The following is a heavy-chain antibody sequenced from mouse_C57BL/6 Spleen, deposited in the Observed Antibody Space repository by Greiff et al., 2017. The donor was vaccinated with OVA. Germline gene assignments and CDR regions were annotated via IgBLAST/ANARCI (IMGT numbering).Heavy chain of an antibody. V-gene: IGHV1-64*01. D-gene: IGHD1-1*01. Sequence: VQLQQPGAELVKPGASVKLSCKASGYTFTSYWMHWVKQRPGQGLEWIGMIHPNSGSTNYNEKFKSKATLTVDKSSSTAYMQLSSLTSEDSAVYYCARRDYYGSPYWYFDVWGTGTTVTVSS. J-gene: IGHJ1*03. CDR1: GYTFTSYW. CDR3: ARRDYYGSPYWYFDV. CDR2: IHPNSGST.